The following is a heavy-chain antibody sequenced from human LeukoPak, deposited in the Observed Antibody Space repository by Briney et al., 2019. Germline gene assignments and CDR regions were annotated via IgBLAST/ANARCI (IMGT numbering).Heavy chain of an antibody. CDR1: GYTFTGYY. J-gene: IGHJ4*02. CDR2: INLSAGTT. Sequence: SVKVSCKASGYTFTGYYMHWVRQAPGQGLEWMGVINLSAGTTNYAQKFQGRVTMTRDMSTSTVYMELSSLTSEDTAVYYCAREMGVGSTMGYFYYWGQGTLVTVSS. CDR3: AREMGVGSTMGYFYY. V-gene: IGHV1-46*01. D-gene: IGHD1-26*01.